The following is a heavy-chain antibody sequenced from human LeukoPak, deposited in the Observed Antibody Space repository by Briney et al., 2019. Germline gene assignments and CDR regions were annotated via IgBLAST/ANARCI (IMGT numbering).Heavy chain of an antibody. Sequence: GASVKVSCKASGYTFTGYYMHWVRQAPGQGLEWMGWINPNSGGTNYAQKFQGRVTMTRDTSISTAYMELSRLRSDDTAVYYCARERAWIQLWFTNDAFDIWGQGTMVTVSS. CDR1: GYTFTGYY. D-gene: IGHD5-18*01. V-gene: IGHV1-2*02. CDR3: ARERAWIQLWFTNDAFDI. J-gene: IGHJ3*02. CDR2: INPNSGGT.